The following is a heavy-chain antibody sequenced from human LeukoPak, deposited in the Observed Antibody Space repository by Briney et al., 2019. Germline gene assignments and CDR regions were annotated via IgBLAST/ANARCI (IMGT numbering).Heavy chain of an antibody. V-gene: IGHV3-53*01. CDR3: ARVRSGSLLDY. J-gene: IGHJ4*02. CDR2: IYSGGST. CDR1: GFTVSSNY. D-gene: IGHD1-26*01. Sequence: GGSLRLSCAASGFTVSSNYMSWVRQAPGKGLEWVSVIYSGGSTYYADSVKGRFTISRDNSKNTLYLQMNSLRAEDTAVYYCARVRSGSLLDYWGQGTLVTVSS.